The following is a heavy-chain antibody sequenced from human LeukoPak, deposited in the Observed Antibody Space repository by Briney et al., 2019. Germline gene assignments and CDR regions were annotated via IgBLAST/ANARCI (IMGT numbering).Heavy chain of an antibody. J-gene: IGHJ4*02. Sequence: GGSLRLSCAASGFTFTSYYMHWVRQAPGQGLEWMGIINPSGGSTSYAQKFQGRVTMTRDMSTSTVYMELSSLRSEDTAVYYCARARRWLQLLDYWGQGTLVTVSS. CDR1: GFTFTSYY. CDR2: INPSGGST. CDR3: ARARRWLQLLDY. V-gene: IGHV1-46*01. D-gene: IGHD5-24*01.